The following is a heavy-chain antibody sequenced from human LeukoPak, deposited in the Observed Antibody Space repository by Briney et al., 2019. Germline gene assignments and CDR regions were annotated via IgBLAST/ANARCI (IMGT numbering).Heavy chain of an antibody. V-gene: IGHV3-23*01. CDR3: ARDGGASGSYRFDY. CDR2: ISGSGGST. CDR1: GFTFTNYA. D-gene: IGHD1-26*01. Sequence: GGSLRLSCAASGFTFTNYAMSWVRQAPGKGLEWVSGISGSGGSTYYADSVKGRFTISRDNSKNTLYLQMNSLRAEDTAVYYCARDGGASGSYRFDYWGQGTLVTVSS. J-gene: IGHJ4*02.